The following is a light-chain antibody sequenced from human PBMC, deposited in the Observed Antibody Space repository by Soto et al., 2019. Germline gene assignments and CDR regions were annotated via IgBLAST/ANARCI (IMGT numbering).Light chain of an antibody. J-gene: IGKJ1*01. Sequence: EIVMTQSPATLSVSPGERATLSCRASQSVSSNLAWYQQKPGQAPKLLIYGASTRATGIPARFSGSGSGTEFTLTISSLQSEDFAVYYFQQYNNLPPTWTFGQGTKVEIK. CDR1: QSVSSN. CDR3: QQYNNLPPTWT. CDR2: GAS. V-gene: IGKV3-15*01.